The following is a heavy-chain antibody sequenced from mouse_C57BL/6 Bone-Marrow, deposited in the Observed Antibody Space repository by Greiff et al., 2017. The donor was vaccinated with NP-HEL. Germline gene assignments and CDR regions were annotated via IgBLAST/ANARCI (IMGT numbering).Heavy chain of an antibody. Sequence: VQLQQSGPELVKPGASVKISCKASGYTFTDYYMNWVKQSHGKSLEWIGDINPNNGGTSYNQKFKGKATLTVDKSSSTAYMELRSLTSEDSAVYYCARRDLYGNLDYWGQGTTLTVSS. V-gene: IGHV1-26*01. J-gene: IGHJ2*01. D-gene: IGHD2-1*01. CDR2: INPNNGGT. CDR1: GYTFTDYY. CDR3: ARRDLYGNLDY.